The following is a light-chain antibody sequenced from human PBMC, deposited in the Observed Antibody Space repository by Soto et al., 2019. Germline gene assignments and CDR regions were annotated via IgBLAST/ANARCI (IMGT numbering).Light chain of an antibody. CDR1: QGTGDW. Sequence: DIQMTQSPSTLSASVGDRVTITCRASQGTGDWLAWYQQKPGKAPKLLIYKTSTLEGGVPSRFSGSGSETEFTLTISSLQPDDFATYYCQQYNSYSTFGQGTKVDI. J-gene: IGKJ1*01. V-gene: IGKV1-5*03. CDR2: KTS. CDR3: QQYNSYST.